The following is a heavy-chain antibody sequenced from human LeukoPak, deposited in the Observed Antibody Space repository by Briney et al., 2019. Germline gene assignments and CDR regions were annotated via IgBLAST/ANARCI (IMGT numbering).Heavy chain of an antibody. CDR1: GYTFTSYY. Sequence: ASVKVSCKASGYTFTSYYMHWVRQAPGQGLDWMGIINPSGCSTSYVQKFQGRVTMTRDMSTSTVYMELSSLRSEDTAVYYCARERRVAPLGYCSGGSCSRGLWFDPWGQGTLVTVSS. J-gene: IGHJ5*02. D-gene: IGHD2-15*01. V-gene: IGHV1-46*01. CDR3: ARERRVAPLGYCSGGSCSRGLWFDP. CDR2: INPSGCST.